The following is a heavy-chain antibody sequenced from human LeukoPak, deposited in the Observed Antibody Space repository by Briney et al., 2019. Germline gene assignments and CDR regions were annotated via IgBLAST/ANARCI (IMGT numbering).Heavy chain of an antibody. CDR2: ISYDGSNK. D-gene: IGHD3-3*01. CDR1: GFTFSSYG. Sequence: GGSLRLSCAASGFTFSSYGMHWVRQAPGKGPEWVAVISYDGSNKYYADSVKGRFTISRDNSKNTLYLQMNSLRAEDTAVYYCAKDGAPYYDFWSGSVYYYGMDVWGQGTTVTVSS. V-gene: IGHV3-30*18. CDR3: AKDGAPYYDFWSGSVYYYGMDV. J-gene: IGHJ6*02.